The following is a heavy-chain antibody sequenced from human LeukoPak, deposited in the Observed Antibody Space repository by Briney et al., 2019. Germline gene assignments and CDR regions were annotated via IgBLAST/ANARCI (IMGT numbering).Heavy chain of an antibody. CDR2: ISTDSDYI. Sequence: GGSLRLSCEVSLFTLRRYSMNWVRQAPGKGLEWVCAISTDSDYIYYGDSVKGRFTVSRDNAKNSLYLQMNSLRAEDTALYYCVRASYSTTWYLDSWGQGTLVTVSS. CDR3: VRASYSTTWYLDS. D-gene: IGHD2/OR15-2a*01. CDR1: LFTLRRYS. V-gene: IGHV3-21*01. J-gene: IGHJ4*02.